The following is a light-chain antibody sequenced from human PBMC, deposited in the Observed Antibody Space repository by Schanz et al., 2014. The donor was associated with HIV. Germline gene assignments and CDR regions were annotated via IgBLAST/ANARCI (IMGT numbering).Light chain of an antibody. CDR1: QSISNW. CDR2: QAS. V-gene: IGKV1-5*03. Sequence: DIQMTQSPPTLAASVGDRVTITCRASQSISNWLAWYQQKPGKAPKLLIYQASSLETGVPSRFSGSGSGTEFTLTISSLQSDDFATYYCLQYNDDVYTFGQGTKLEIK. CDR3: LQYNDDVYT. J-gene: IGKJ2*01.